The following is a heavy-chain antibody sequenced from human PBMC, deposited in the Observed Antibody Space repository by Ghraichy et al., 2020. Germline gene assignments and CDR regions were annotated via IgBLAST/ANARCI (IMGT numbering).Heavy chain of an antibody. D-gene: IGHD6-19*01. CDR1: GYTLTELS. V-gene: IGHV1-24*01. Sequence: ASVKVSCKVSGYTLTELSMRWVRQAPGQGLEWMGGFDPDAGESNYAQKFQGRVTMTEDKSTDTAYMELSSLRSEDTAVYYCATGRVAVTMDVWGQGTTVTVSS. CDR3: ATGRVAVTMDV. J-gene: IGHJ6*02. CDR2: FDPDAGES.